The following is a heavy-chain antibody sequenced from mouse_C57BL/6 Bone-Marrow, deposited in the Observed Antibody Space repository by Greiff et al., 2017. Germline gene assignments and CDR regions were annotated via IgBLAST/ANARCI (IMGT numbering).Heavy chain of an antibody. CDR1: GYTFTSYG. CDR2: IYPRSGNT. V-gene: IGHV1-81*01. D-gene: IGHD1-1*01. Sequence: QVQLVESGAELARPGASVKLSCKASGYTFTSYGISWVKQRTGQGLEWIGEIYPRSGNTYYNEKFKGKATLTADKSSSTAYMELRSLTSEDSAVYFCARSGYYYGSSYWYFDVWGTGTTVTVSS. CDR3: ARSGYYYGSSYWYFDV. J-gene: IGHJ1*03.